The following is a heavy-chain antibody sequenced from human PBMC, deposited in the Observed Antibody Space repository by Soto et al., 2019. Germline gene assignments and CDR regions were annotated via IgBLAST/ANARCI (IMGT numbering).Heavy chain of an antibody. D-gene: IGHD3-3*01. CDR2: MNPNSGNT. Sequence: ASVKVSCKASGYTFTSYDINWVRQATGQGLEWMGWMNPNSGNTGYAQKFQGRVTMTRNTSISTAYMELSSLRSEDTAVYYCARSEHFPYYDFWSGYFYGTDAFDIWGQGTMVTVSS. V-gene: IGHV1-8*01. CDR1: GYTFTSYD. CDR3: ARSEHFPYYDFWSGYFYGTDAFDI. J-gene: IGHJ3*02.